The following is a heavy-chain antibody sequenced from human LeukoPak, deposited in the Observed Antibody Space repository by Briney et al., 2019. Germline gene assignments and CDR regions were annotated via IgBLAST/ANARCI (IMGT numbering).Heavy chain of an antibody. CDR2: IYYSGST. CDR1: GGSISSGGYS. Sequence: PSETLSLTCTVSGGSISSGGYSWSWIRQHPGKGLEWIGYIYYSGSTYYNPSLKSRVTISVDTSKNQFSLKLSSVTAADTAVYYCARASRGYYYDSSGFPTFDYWGQGTLVTVSS. D-gene: IGHD3-22*01. CDR3: ARASRGYYYDSSGFPTFDY. J-gene: IGHJ4*02. V-gene: IGHV4-31*03.